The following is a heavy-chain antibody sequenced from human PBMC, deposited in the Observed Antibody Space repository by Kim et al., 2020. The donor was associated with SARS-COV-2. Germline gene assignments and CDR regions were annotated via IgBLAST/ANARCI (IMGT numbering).Heavy chain of an antibody. Sequence: SETLSLTCAVYGGSFSGYYWSWIRQPPGKGLEWIGEINHSGSTNYNPSLKSRVTISVDTSKNQFSLKLSSVTAADTAVYYCARIGVAAAGSYYYGMDVWGQGTTVTVSS. CDR1: GGSFSGYY. CDR3: ARIGVAAAGSYYYGMDV. J-gene: IGHJ6*02. V-gene: IGHV4-34*01. D-gene: IGHD6-13*01. CDR2: INHSGST.